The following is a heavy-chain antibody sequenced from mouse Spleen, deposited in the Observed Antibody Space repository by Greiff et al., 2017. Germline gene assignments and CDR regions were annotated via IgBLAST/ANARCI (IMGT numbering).Heavy chain of an antibody. CDR2: ISNSGGST. Sequence: EVQVVESGGGLVKLGGSLKLSCAASGFTFSSYYMSWVRQTPEKRLEWVATISNSGGSTYYPDSVKDRFTISRDNAKNTLYLQMSSLNSEDTAVYYCARAYYSNRYYFDYWGQGTTLTVSS. D-gene: IGHD2-5*01. CDR1: GFTFSSYY. CDR3: ARAYYSNRYYFDY. J-gene: IGHJ2*01. V-gene: IGHV5-12-1*01.